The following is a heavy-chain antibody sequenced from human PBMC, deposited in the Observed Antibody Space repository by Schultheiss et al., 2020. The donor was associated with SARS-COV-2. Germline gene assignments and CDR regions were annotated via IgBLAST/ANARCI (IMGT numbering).Heavy chain of an antibody. CDR3: AREDCSGGSCYSRIYYYYGMDV. V-gene: IGHV4-34*01. CDR1: GGSISSYY. CDR2: INHSGST. Sequence: SETLSLTCTVSGGSISSYYWSWIRQPPGKGLEWIGEINHSGSTNYNPSLKSRVTISVDTSKNQFSLKLSSVTAADTAVYYCAREDCSGGSCYSRIYYYYGMDVWGQGTTVTVSS. J-gene: IGHJ6*02. D-gene: IGHD2-15*01.